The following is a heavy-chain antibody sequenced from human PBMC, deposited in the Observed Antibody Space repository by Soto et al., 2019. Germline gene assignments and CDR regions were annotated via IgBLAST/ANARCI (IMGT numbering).Heavy chain of an antibody. Sequence: PGGFLRLSCAASGFTFSSYAMSWVRQAPGKGLEWVSAISGSGGSTYYVDSVKGRFTISRDNSKNTLYLQMNSLRAEDTAVYYCAKDVRYFDWLLYSLGPFDYWGQGTLVTVSS. CDR3: AKDVRYFDWLLYSLGPFDY. CDR1: GFTFSSYA. J-gene: IGHJ4*02. D-gene: IGHD3-9*01. CDR2: ISGSGGST. V-gene: IGHV3-23*01.